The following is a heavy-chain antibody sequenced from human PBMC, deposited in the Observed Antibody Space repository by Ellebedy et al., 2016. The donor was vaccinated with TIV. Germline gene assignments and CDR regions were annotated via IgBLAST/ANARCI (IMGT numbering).Heavy chain of an antibody. CDR3: AREGPGVTTVVKDAFDI. Sequence: SETLSLTCTVSGGSISSYYWSRIRQPPGKGLEWIGYIYYSGSTNYNPSLKSRVTISVDTSKNQFSLKLSSVTAADTAVYYCAREGPGVTTVVKDAFDIWGQGTMVTVSS. V-gene: IGHV4-59*01. J-gene: IGHJ3*02. CDR2: IYYSGST. D-gene: IGHD4-23*01. CDR1: GGSISSYY.